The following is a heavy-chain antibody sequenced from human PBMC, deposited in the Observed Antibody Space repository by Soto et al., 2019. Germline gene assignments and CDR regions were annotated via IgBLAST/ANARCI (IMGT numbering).Heavy chain of an antibody. J-gene: IGHJ6*02. CDR1: GYTFNGYY. Sequence: ASVKVSCKASGYTFNGYYMHWVRQAPGQGLEWMGWINPNSGGTNYAQKFQGWVTMTRDTSISTAYMELSRLRSDDTAVYYCARAAPYDFWSGYRYYYYGMDVWGQGTTVTVSS. CDR2: INPNSGGT. CDR3: ARAAPYDFWSGYRYYYYGMDV. D-gene: IGHD3-3*01. V-gene: IGHV1-2*04.